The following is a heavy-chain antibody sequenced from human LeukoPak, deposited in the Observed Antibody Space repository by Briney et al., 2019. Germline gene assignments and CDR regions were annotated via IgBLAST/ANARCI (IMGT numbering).Heavy chain of an antibody. V-gene: IGHV4-34*01. CDR1: GGSFSGYY. J-gene: IGHJ4*02. Sequence: SETLSLTCAVYGGSFSGYYSSWIRQPPGKGLEWIGEINHSGSTNYNPSLKSRVTIPVDTSKNQFSLKLSSVTAADTAVYYCARANVDTAMVRFDYWGQGTLVTVSS. CDR3: ARANVDTAMVRFDY. CDR2: INHSGST. D-gene: IGHD5-18*01.